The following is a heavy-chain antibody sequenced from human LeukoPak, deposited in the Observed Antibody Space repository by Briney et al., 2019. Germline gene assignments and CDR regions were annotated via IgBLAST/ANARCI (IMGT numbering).Heavy chain of an antibody. CDR2: ISSSGGTI. D-gene: IGHD6-13*01. CDR3: AKQRDYSSSLDYYFDY. CDR1: GFTFSSYE. V-gene: IGHV3-48*03. J-gene: IGHJ4*02. Sequence: PGGSLRLSCAASGFTFSSYEMNWVRQAPGKGLEWVSYISSSGGTIYYADSVKGRFTISRDNSKNTVYLQMNSLRAEDTAVYYCAKQRDYSSSLDYYFDYWGQGTLVTVSS.